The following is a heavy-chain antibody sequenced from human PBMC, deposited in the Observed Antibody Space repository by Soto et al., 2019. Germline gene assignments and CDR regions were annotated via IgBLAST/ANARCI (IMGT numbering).Heavy chain of an antibody. Sequence: ASVKVSCKASGYTFTGYYMHWVRQAPGQGLEWMGWINPNSGGTNYAQKFQGWVTMTRDTSISTGYMELSRLRSDDTAVYYCARLSNTAMGRAFDIWGQGTMVTV. CDR1: GYTFTGYY. J-gene: IGHJ3*02. D-gene: IGHD5-18*01. CDR3: ARLSNTAMGRAFDI. V-gene: IGHV1-2*04. CDR2: INPNSGGT.